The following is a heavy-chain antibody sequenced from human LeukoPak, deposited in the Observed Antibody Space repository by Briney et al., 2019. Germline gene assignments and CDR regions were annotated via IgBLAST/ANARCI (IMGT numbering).Heavy chain of an antibody. V-gene: IGHV4-39*07. D-gene: IGHD5-24*01. CDR1: GGSISSSSYY. Sequence: PSETLSLTCTVSGGSISSSSYYWGWIRQPPGKGLEWIGRIYYSGSTYYNPSLKSRVTISVDTSKNQFSLKLSSVTAADTAVYYCARDGREDLEMADSLDSWGHGTLVTVSS. CDR3: ARDGREDLEMADSLDS. J-gene: IGHJ5*01. CDR2: IYYSGST.